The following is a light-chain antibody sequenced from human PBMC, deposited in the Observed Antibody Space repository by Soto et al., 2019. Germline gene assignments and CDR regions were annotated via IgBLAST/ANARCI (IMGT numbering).Light chain of an antibody. CDR1: SSDVGGYNY. CDR2: EVS. V-gene: IGLV2-14*01. CDR3: SSYTSSSTPHVV. Sequence: QSVLTQPASVSGSPGQSITISCNGTSSDVGGYNYVSWYQQHPGKAPKLMIYEVSNRPSGVSNRFSGSKSGNTASLTISGLQAEDEADYYCSSYTSSSTPHVVFGGGTKLTVL. J-gene: IGLJ2*01.